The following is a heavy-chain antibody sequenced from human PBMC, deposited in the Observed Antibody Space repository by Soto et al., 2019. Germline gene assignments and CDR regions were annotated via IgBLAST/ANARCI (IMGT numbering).Heavy chain of an antibody. CDR2: IYYSGST. J-gene: IGHJ4*02. V-gene: IGHV4-59*01. Sequence: QVQLQESGPGLVKPSETLSLTCTVSGGSISSYYWSWIRQPPGKGLEWIGYIYYSGSTNYNPSLKSRVTISVDTSKNQFSLKLSSVTAADTAVYYCATVRDGYNDYWGQGTLVTVSS. D-gene: IGHD5-12*01. CDR1: GGSISSYY. CDR3: ATVRDGYNDY.